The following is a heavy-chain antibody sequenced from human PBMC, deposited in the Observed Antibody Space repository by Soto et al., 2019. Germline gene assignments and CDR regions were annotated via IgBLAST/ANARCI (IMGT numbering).Heavy chain of an antibody. Sequence: SETLSLTCTVSGVSITSDYWSWIRQPPGQGLEWIGYIHYTGTNNYNPSFEGRVAISLDTSKSQFSLTVTSVTAADTAVYFCARGRYCLTGRCFPNWFDSWGQGTLVTVSS. CDR3: ARGRYCLTGRCFPNWFDS. CDR2: IHYTGTN. CDR1: GVSITSDY. J-gene: IGHJ5*01. D-gene: IGHD2-15*01. V-gene: IGHV4-59*08.